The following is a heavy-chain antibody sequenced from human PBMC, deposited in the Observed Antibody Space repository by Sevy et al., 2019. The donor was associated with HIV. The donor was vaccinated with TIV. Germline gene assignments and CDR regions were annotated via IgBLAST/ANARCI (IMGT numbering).Heavy chain of an antibody. J-gene: IGHJ2*01. D-gene: IGHD5-18*01. V-gene: IGHV3-23*01. CDR3: AKDQEGRYSYGYVRYFDL. CDR2: ISGSGGST. Sequence: GGSLRLSCRVSGFTFNRYTMHWVRQAPGKGLEWVSAISGSGGSTYYADSVKGRFTISRDNSKNTLYLQMNSLRAEDTAVYYCAKDQEGRYSYGYVRYFDLWGRGTLVTVSS. CDR1: GFTFNRYT.